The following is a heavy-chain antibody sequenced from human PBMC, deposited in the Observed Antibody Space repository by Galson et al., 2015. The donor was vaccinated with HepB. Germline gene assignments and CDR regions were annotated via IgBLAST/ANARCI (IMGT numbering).Heavy chain of an antibody. CDR2: ISGSGGST. Sequence: SLRLSCAASGFTFSSYAMSWVRQAPGKGLEWVSAISGSGGSTYYADSVKGRFTISRDNSKNTLYLQMNSLRAEDTAVYYCAKAGNYYDSSGLLGWGQGTLVTVSS. CDR3: AKAGNYYDSSGLLG. V-gene: IGHV3-23*01. CDR1: GFTFSSYA. J-gene: IGHJ4*02. D-gene: IGHD3-22*01.